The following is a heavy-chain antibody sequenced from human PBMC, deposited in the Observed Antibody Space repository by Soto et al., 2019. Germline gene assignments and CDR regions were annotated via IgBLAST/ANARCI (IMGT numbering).Heavy chain of an antibody. V-gene: IGHV3-21*01. D-gene: IGHD5-18*01. Sequence: EVQLVESGGGLVKPGGSLRLSCAASGLTFGRYTMNWVRQAPGKGLEWVASISTLSNYIDYAVSVKGRFTISRDNAKNSVFLQMDSLRAEDTALYYCATAFATATLTSDYWGQGTQVTVSS. CDR3: ATAFATATLTSDY. CDR2: ISTLSNYI. J-gene: IGHJ4*02. CDR1: GLTFGRYT.